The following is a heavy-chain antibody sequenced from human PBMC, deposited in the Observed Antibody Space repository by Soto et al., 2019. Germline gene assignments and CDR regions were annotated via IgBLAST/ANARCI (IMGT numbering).Heavy chain of an antibody. CDR1: VFNFDAYA. J-gene: IGHJ5*02. V-gene: IGHV3-23*01. Sequence: PGWSLRLSCTPFVFNFDAYAMSWVRQAPGKGLEWVSAVTATAESAYYTDSVRGRFIITRDNSDNMLYLQMSSLRVEDTAIYFCARGRYYDSPQDLWGRGTQVTVSS. D-gene: IGHD3-10*01. CDR2: VTATAESA. CDR3: ARGRYYDSPQDL.